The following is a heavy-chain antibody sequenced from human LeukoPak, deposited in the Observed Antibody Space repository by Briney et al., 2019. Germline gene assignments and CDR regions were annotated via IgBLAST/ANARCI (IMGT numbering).Heavy chain of an antibody. CDR1: GGSISSGGYY. CDR2: IYYSGST. CDR3: ARAHPDCSSTSCYNPYFDC. V-gene: IGHV4-31*03. D-gene: IGHD2-2*01. J-gene: IGHJ4*02. Sequence: PSETLSLTCTVSGGSISSGGYYWSWIRQHPGKGLEWIGYIYYSGSTYYNPSLKSRVTISVDTSKNQFSLKLSSVTAADTAVYYCARAHPDCSSTSCYNPYFDCWGQGTLVTVSS.